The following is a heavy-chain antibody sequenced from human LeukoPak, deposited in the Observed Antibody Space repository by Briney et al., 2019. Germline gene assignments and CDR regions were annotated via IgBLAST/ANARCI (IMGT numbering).Heavy chain of an antibody. J-gene: IGHJ5*02. D-gene: IGHD2-15*01. CDR3: ARGYYCSGGSCYDDHWFDP. Sequence: SQTLSLTCTVSGGSISSGDYYWSWIRQPPGKGLEWIGYIYYSGSTNYNPSLKSRVTISVDTSKNQFSLKLSSVTAADTAVYYCARGYYCSGGSCYDDHWFDPWGQGTLVTVSS. CDR2: IYYSGST. CDR1: GGSISSGDYY. V-gene: IGHV4-30-4*01.